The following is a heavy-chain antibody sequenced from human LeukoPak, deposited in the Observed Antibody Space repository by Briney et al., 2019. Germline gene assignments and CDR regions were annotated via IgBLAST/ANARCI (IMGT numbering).Heavy chain of an antibody. V-gene: IGHV3-74*01. D-gene: IGHD6-25*01. CDR2: ISYDVSST. J-gene: IGHJ3*01. CDR3: ARRSAAKDAFDF. CDR1: GFTFSNYW. Sequence: GGSLRLSCAASGFTFSNYWMHWVRQAPGKGLVWVSRISYDVSSTNYADSVKGRFTISRDNAKNTLYLQMNSLRAEDTAVYYCARRSAAKDAFDFWGQGTMVTVSS.